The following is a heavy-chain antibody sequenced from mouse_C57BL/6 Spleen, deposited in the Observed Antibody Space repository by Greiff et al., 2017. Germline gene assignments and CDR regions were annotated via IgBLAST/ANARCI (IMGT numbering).Heavy chain of an antibody. J-gene: IGHJ4*01. CDR1: GYTFTSYG. V-gene: IGHV1-81*01. Sequence: QVQLQQSGAELARPGASVKLSCKASGYTFTSYGISWVKQRTGQGLEWIGEIYPRSGNTYYNEKFKGKATLTADKSSSTAYMELRSLTSEDSAVYFCARYYCGSRDDYAMDYWGQGTSVTVSS. CDR2: IYPRSGNT. D-gene: IGHD1-1*01. CDR3: ARYYCGSRDDYAMDY.